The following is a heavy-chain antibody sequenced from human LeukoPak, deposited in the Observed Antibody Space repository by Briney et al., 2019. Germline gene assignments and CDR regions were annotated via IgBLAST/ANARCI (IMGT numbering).Heavy chain of an antibody. CDR1: GFTFSSYA. Sequence: PGRSLRLSCAASGFTFSSYAMHWVRQAPGKGLEWVAVMSYDGSNKYYADSVKGRFTISRDNSKNTLYLQMNSLRAEDTAVYYCARGGLVAATPFDYWGQGTLVTVSP. V-gene: IGHV3-30-3*01. CDR3: ARGGLVAATPFDY. D-gene: IGHD2-15*01. J-gene: IGHJ4*02. CDR2: MSYDGSNK.